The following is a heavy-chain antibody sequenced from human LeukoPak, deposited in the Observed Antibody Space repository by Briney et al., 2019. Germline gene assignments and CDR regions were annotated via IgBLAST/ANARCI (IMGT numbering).Heavy chain of an antibody. Sequence: GPSVKVSCKASGYTFTGYYMHWVRQAPGQGLGWMGWINPNSGGTNYAQKFQGRVTMTRDTSISTAYMELSRLRSDDTAVYYCARGGAYSSRRGWLDPWGQGTLVTVSS. J-gene: IGHJ5*02. CDR1: GYTFTGYY. D-gene: IGHD6-13*01. CDR2: INPNSGGT. CDR3: ARGGAYSSRRGWLDP. V-gene: IGHV1-2*02.